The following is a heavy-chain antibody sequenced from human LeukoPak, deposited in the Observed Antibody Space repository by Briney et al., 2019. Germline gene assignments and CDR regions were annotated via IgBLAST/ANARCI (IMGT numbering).Heavy chain of an antibody. CDR2: ISGSSDSI. V-gene: IGHV3-21*01. D-gene: IGHD4-17*01. J-gene: IGHJ4*02. Sequence: PGGSLRLSCTASGFTFSSYTMNWVRQAPGKGLEWVSSISGSSDSIYYADSMKGRFTISGDNAKRSLYLQMNSLRAEDTAVYYCARDLYGDYATDFWGQGTLVTVSS. CDR1: GFTFSSYT. CDR3: ARDLYGDYATDF.